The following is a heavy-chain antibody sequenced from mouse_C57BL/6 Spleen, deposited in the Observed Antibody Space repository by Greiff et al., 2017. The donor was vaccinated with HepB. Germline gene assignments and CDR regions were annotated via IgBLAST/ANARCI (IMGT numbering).Heavy chain of an antibody. V-gene: IGHV1-69*01. Sequence: QVQLQQSGAELVMPGASVKLSCKASGYTFTSYWMHWVKQRPGQGLEWIGEIDPSDSYTNYNQKFKGKSTLTVDKSSSTAYMQLSSLTSEDSAVYYCARSGDGYYGYFDVWGTGTTVTVSS. CDR1: GYTFTSYW. CDR3: ARSGDGYYGYFDV. J-gene: IGHJ1*03. CDR2: IDPSDSYT. D-gene: IGHD2-3*01.